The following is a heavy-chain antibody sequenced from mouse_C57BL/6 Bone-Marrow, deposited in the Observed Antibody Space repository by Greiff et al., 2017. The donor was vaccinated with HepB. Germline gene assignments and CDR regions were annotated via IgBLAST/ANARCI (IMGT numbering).Heavy chain of an antibody. V-gene: IGHV1-69*01. CDR1: GYTFTSYW. J-gene: IGHJ2*01. CDR3: VITTVVADY. D-gene: IGHD1-1*01. CDR2: IDPSDSYT. Sequence: QVQLQQSGAELVMPGASVKLSCKASGYTFTSYWMHWVKQRPGQGLEWIGEIDPSDSYTNYNQKFKGKSTLTVDKSSSTAYMQLSSLTSEDSAVYYCVITTVVADYWGQGTTLTVSS.